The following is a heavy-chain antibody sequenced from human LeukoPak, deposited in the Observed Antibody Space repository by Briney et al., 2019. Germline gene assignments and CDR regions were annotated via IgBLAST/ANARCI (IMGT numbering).Heavy chain of an antibody. D-gene: IGHD2-2*01. Sequence: SQTLSLTCAISGDSVSSNSVTWNWIRQSPSKGLEWLGRTYYRSTWYNDYAVSVRGRITVNPDTSKNQFSLHLNSVTPEDTAVYYCARRLTQYDCFDPWGQGILVTVSS. V-gene: IGHV6-1*01. CDR3: ARRLTQYDCFDP. J-gene: IGHJ5*02. CDR2: TYYRSTWYN. CDR1: GDSVSSNSVT.